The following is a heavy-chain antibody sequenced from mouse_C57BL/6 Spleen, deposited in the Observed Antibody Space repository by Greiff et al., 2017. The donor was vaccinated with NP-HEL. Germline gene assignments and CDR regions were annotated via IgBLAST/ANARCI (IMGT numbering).Heavy chain of an antibody. V-gene: IGHV1-26*01. J-gene: IGHJ3*01. D-gene: IGHD1-1*01. CDR2: INPNNGGT. CDR3: ARSTTVVATDAY. Sequence: VQLQQSGPELVKPGASVKISCKASGYTFTDYYMNWVKQSHGKSLEWIGDINPNNGGTSYNQKFKGKATLTVDKSSSTAYMELRSLTSEDSAVYYCARSTTVVATDAYWGQGTLVTVSA. CDR1: GYTFTDYY.